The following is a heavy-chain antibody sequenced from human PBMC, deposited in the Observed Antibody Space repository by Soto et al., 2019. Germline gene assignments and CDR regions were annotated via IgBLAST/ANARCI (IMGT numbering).Heavy chain of an antibody. Sequence: EVQLVESGGGLVQPGGSLKLSCAASGFTFSGSAMHWVRQAPGKGPEWVGRIKSNANSYATAYAASMRGRFTISRDDSKNTAFLQMNSLKTEDTAVYYCTRRGGDSDYWYFDFWGRGTLVTVSS. J-gene: IGHJ2*01. CDR1: GFTFSGSA. D-gene: IGHD2-21*02. CDR2: IKSNANSYAT. CDR3: TRRGGDSDYWYFDF. V-gene: IGHV3-73*01.